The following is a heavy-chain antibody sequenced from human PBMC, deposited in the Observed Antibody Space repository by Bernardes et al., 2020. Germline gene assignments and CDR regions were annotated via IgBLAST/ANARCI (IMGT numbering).Heavy chain of an antibody. Sequence: SETLSLTCTVSGGSISSYYWSWIRQPPGKGLEWIGYIYYSGSTNYNPSLKSRVTISVDTSKNQFSLKLSSVTAADTAVYYCARNYFGSAFDYWGQGTLVTVSS. CDR3: ARNYFGSAFDY. D-gene: IGHD6-19*01. J-gene: IGHJ4*02. CDR2: IYYSGST. V-gene: IGHV4-59*01. CDR1: GGSISSYY.